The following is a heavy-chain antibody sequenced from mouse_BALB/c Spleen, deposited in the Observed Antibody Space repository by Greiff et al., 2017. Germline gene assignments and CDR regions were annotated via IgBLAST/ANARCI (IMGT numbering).Heavy chain of an antibody. V-gene: IGHV7-3*02. J-gene: IGHJ4*01. Sequence: EVKVVESGGGLVQPGGSLRLSCATSGFTFTDYYMSWVRQPPGKALEWLGFIRNKANGYTTEYSASVKGRFTISRDNSQSILYLQMNTLRAEDSATYYCAREPMDYWGQGTSVTVSS. CDR1: GFTFTDYY. CDR3: AREPMDY. CDR2: IRNKANGYTT.